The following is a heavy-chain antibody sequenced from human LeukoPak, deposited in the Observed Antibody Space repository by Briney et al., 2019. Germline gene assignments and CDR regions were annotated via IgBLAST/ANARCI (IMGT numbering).Heavy chain of an antibody. Sequence: SETLSLTCTVSGGSISSYYWSWIRQPAGKGLEWIGRIYTSGSTNYNPSLKSRVTMSVDTSKNQFSLKLSSVTAADTAVHYCARVLWFGELRHYYYMDVWGKGTTVTVSS. V-gene: IGHV4-4*07. J-gene: IGHJ6*03. CDR2: IYTSGST. CDR3: ARVLWFGELRHYYYMDV. D-gene: IGHD3-10*01. CDR1: GGSISSYY.